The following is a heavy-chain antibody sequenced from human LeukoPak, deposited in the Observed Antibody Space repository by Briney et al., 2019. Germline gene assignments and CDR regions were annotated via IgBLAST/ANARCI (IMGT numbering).Heavy chain of an antibody. J-gene: IGHJ4*02. CDR3: AREDRVAAAGTPSVGY. V-gene: IGHV3-48*01. Sequence: GGSLRLSCAASGFTFSSYSMNWVRQAPGKGLEWVSYISSSSSTMYYADSVKGRFTISRDNAKNSLYLQKNSLRAEDTAVYYCAREDRVAAAGTPSVGYWGQGTLVTVSS. CDR1: GFTFSSYS. CDR2: ISSSSSTM. D-gene: IGHD6-13*01.